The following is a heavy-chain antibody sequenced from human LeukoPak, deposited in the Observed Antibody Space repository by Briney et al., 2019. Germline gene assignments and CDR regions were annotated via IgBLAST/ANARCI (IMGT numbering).Heavy chain of an antibody. Sequence: GGSLRLSCAASGFTFSSYGMHWVRQAPGKGLEWVAVISYDGSNKYYADSVKGRFTISRDNSKNTLYLQMTSLRVEDTAVYFCARDGGHPLSSYYRAYWGQGTLAIVSS. CDR1: GFTFSSYG. CDR3: ARDGGHPLSSYYRAY. J-gene: IGHJ4*02. CDR2: ISYDGSNK. V-gene: IGHV3-30*03. D-gene: IGHD1-26*01.